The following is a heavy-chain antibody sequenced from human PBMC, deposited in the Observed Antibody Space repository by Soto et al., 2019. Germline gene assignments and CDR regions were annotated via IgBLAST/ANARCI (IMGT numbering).Heavy chain of an antibody. CDR3: ARPLRYCGGVCYDAFDI. CDR2: ISYDGSNE. CDR1: EFTFRSYA. D-gene: IGHD2-21*02. J-gene: IGHJ3*02. V-gene: IGHV3-30-3*01. Sequence: QVQLVESGGGVVQPGRSLRLSCAASEFTFRSYAMHWVRQAAGKGLEWVAVISYDGSNEYYADSVKGRFTIFRDNSKNSLYLQMSNLRDEDTAVYYGARPLRYCGGVCYDAFDIWGRGTMVTVSS.